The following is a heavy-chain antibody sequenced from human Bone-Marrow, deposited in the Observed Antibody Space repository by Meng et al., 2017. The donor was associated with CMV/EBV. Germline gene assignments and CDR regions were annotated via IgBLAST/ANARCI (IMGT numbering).Heavy chain of an antibody. V-gene: IGHV3-21*01. D-gene: IGHD3-3*01. CDR2: ISSSSSYI. J-gene: IGHJ3*02. CDR1: GFTFSSYS. CDR3: AKDGRFLEWLSWAFDI. Sequence: GESLKISCAASGFTFSSYSMNWVRQAPGKGLEWVSSISSSSSYIYYADSVKGRFTISRDNAKNSLYLQMNSLRAEDTAVYYCAKDGRFLEWLSWAFDIWGQGTMVTVSS.